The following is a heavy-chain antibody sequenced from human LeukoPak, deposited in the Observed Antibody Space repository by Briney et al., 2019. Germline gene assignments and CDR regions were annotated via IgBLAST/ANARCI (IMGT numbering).Heavy chain of an antibody. Sequence: ASVKVSCKASGYTFTSYGISWVRQAPGQGLEWMGWISAYNGNTNYAQKLQGRVTMTTDTSTSTAYMELRSLRSEDTAVYYCARGMVRGVIRGSFDYWGQGTPVTVSS. CDR3: ARGMVRGVIRGSFDY. J-gene: IGHJ4*02. CDR1: GYTFTSYG. D-gene: IGHD3-10*01. V-gene: IGHV1-18*01. CDR2: ISAYNGNT.